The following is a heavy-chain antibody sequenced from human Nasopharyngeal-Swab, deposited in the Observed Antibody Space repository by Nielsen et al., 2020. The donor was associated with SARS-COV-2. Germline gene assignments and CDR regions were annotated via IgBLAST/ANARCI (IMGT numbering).Heavy chain of an antibody. V-gene: IGHV4-34*01. CDR3: ARGGSSDAFDI. CDR1: GGSFSGYY. D-gene: IGHD6-6*01. Sequence: SETLSLTCAVYGGSFSGYYWSWIRQPPGKGLEWIGEINHSGSTNYNTSLKSRVTILVDKSKNQFSLKLSSVTAADTALYYCARGGSSDAFDIWGLGTMVTVSS. CDR2: INHSGST. J-gene: IGHJ3*02.